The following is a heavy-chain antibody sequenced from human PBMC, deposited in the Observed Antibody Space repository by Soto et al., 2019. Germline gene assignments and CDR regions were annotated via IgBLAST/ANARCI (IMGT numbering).Heavy chain of an antibody. CDR3: ATLWFGEGNY. CDR1: GGSISSSYY. V-gene: IGHV4-39*01. Sequence: QLQLQESGPGLVKPSETLSLTCTVSGGSISSSYYWGWIRQPPGKGLEWIGSIYYSGSTYYNPSPKSRVTISPDTPKNQFSLKLSSGTAADTAVYYCATLWFGEGNYWGQGTLVTVSS. J-gene: IGHJ4*02. CDR2: IYYSGST. D-gene: IGHD3-10*01.